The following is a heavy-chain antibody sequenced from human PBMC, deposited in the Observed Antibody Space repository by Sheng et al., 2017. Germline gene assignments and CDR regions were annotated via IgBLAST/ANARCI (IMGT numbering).Heavy chain of an antibody. V-gene: IGHV4-38-2*02. CDR3: ATGLTTQPLNWFDP. CDR2: IYHSGST. Sequence: QVQLQESGPGLVKPSETLSLTCTVSGYSISSGYYWGWIRQPPGKGLEWIGSIYHSGSTYYNPSLKSRVTISVDTSKNQFSLKLSSVTAADTAVYYCATGLTTQPLNWFDPWGQGTLFTVSS. J-gene: IGHJ5*02. D-gene: IGHD4-17*01. CDR1: GYSISSGYY.